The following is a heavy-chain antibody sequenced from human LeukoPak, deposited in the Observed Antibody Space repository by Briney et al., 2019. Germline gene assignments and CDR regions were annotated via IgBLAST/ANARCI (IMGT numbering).Heavy chain of an antibody. J-gene: IGHJ4*02. D-gene: IGHD2-2*02. CDR2: FFPIFGTA. CDR1: VGILISYA. V-gene: IGHV1-69*13. CDR3: ATCARNFYCYRFAY. Sequence: SVAVSCKASVGILISYAISWGRQSPGQGLEWMGGFFPIFGTANYAQKFQGRLTLTADEYHSTAYIELSSLRSEDTAVYYCATCARNFYCYRFAYWGQGTLVTVSS.